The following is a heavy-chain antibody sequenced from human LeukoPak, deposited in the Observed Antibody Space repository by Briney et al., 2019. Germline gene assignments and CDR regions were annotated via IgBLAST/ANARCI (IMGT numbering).Heavy chain of an antibody. CDR2: IFNDGNT. J-gene: IGHJ6*03. V-gene: IGHV3-66*01. D-gene: IGHD3-10*01. CDR3: AREWTSLRGTKGFYYYMDV. CDR1: GFAVSSNS. Sequence: GGSLRLSCAVSGFAVSSNSMNWVRQAPGNGLEWVSIIFNDGNTNNADSVKGRFTASRDNSKNTVYLQMNRLTAEDTAVYYCAREWTSLRGTKGFYYYMDVWGKGTPVTISS.